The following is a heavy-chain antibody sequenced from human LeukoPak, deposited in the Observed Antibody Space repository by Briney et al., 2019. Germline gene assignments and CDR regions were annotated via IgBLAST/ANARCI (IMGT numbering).Heavy chain of an antibody. CDR2: ISWNSGSI. J-gene: IGHJ3*02. Sequence: TGGSLRLSCAASGFTFSSYWMSWVRQAPGKGLEWVSGISWNSGSIGYADSVKGRFTISRDNAKNSLYLQMNSLRAEDTALYYCAKEQWGAGAFDIWGQGTMVTVPS. CDR3: AKEQWGAGAFDI. CDR1: GFTFSSYW. V-gene: IGHV3-9*01. D-gene: IGHD6-19*01.